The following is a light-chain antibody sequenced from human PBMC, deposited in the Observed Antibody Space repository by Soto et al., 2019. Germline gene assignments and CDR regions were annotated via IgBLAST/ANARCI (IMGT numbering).Light chain of an antibody. CDR1: QSVSTN. J-gene: IGKJ2*01. Sequence: ELVMTQSPATLSVSPGERATLSCRASQSVSTNLAWYQQKPGQAPRLLIYGASTRATGIPARFSGSGSGTEFTLIINSLQSEDSAVYYCQQANNWPLDPMYTFGQGTKLEIK. CDR3: QQANNWPLDPMYT. V-gene: IGKV3-15*01. CDR2: GAS.